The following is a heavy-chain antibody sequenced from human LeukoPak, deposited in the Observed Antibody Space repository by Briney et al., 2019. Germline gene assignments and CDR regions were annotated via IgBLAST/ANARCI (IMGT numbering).Heavy chain of an antibody. V-gene: IGHV1-2*04. D-gene: IGHD2-15*01. CDR1: GYTFTGYQ. J-gene: IGHJ4*02. Sequence: ASVKVSCKTSGYTFTGYQMHWVRQAPGQGLEWMGRINPTNGVANYAQKFQGWVTLTRDRSIDTVYMDLGRLTPDDTAMYFRVRESPLGYCSGGSCFSSHFDYWGQGTLIIVSS. CDR3: VRESPLGYCSGGSCFSSHFDY. CDR2: INPTNGVA.